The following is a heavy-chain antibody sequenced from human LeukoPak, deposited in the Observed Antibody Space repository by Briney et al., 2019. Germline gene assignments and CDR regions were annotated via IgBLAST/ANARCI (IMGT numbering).Heavy chain of an antibody. Sequence: PGGSLRLSCAASGFTFSFYWMHWVRQGPGKGLEWVSRVHDDGSITTYADSVKGRFTISRDNSKNTLYLQMNSLRAEDTAVYYCAKDLLPARYGTVTFFDYWGQGTLVTVSS. CDR3: AKDLLPARYGTVTFFDY. J-gene: IGHJ4*02. CDR2: VHDDGSIT. D-gene: IGHD3-16*02. CDR1: GFTFSFYW. V-gene: IGHV3-74*01.